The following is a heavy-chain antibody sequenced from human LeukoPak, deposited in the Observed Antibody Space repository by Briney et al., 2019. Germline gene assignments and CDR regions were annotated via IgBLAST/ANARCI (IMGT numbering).Heavy chain of an antibody. D-gene: IGHD3-10*02. V-gene: IGHV3-21*01. CDR1: GFTFSSYS. J-gene: IGHJ6*04. CDR3: AELGITMIGGV. Sequence: GGSLRLSCAASGFTFSSYSMNWVRQAPGKGLEWVSSISSSSSYIYYADSVKGRFTISRDNAKNSLYLQMNSLGAEDTAVYYCAELGITMIGGVWGKGTTVTISS. CDR2: ISSSSSYI.